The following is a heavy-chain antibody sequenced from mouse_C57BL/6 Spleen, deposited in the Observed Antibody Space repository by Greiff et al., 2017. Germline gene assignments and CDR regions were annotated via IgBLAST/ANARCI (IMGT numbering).Heavy chain of an antibody. CDR1: GYSITSGYY. CDR2: ISYDGSN. J-gene: IGHJ1*03. V-gene: IGHV3-6*01. CDR3: ARAGSWYFDV. Sequence: EVHLVESGPGLVKPSQSLSLTCSVTGYSITSGYYWNWIRQFPGNKLEWMGYISYDGSNNYNPSLKNRISITRDTSKNQFFLKLNSVTTEDTARYYCARAGSWYFDVWGTGTTVTVSS. D-gene: IGHD4-1*01.